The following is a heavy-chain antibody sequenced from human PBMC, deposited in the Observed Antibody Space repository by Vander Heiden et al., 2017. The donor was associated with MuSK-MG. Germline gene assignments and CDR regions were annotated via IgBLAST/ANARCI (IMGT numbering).Heavy chain of an antibody. CDR1: GGSFSTYY. CDR3: AKNGGGRSIVAATRAAVDI. D-gene: IGHD2-15*01. Sequence: QVQLQESGPGLVKPSETLSLTCTVSGGSFSTYYWSWIRQPPGKGLEWIGYIYYSGTTNYNPSLRSRVTISVDTSKNQFSLKLSSVTAADTAVYYCAKNGGGRSIVAATRAAVDIWGQGTLVTVSS. V-gene: IGHV4-59*01. CDR2: IYYSGTT. J-gene: IGHJ3*02.